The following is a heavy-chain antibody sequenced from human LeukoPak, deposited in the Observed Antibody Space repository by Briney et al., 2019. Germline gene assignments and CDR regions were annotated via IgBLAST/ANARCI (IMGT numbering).Heavy chain of an antibody. CDR3: ARGSHESAAALDY. Sequence: GGSLRLSCAASGFSFSSYSMNWVRQAPGKGLEWVSSISSSSSYIYYADSLKGRFTISRDNSKNTMYLQMDSLRADDTAVYYCARGSHESAAALDYWGQGTLVSVSS. CDR2: ISSSSSYI. D-gene: IGHD6-13*01. CDR1: GFSFSSYS. V-gene: IGHV3-21*01. J-gene: IGHJ4*02.